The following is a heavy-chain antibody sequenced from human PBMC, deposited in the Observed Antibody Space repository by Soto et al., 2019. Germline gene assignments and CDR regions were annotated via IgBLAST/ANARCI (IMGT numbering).Heavy chain of an antibody. Sequence: SVKVSCKASGGTFSSYAISWVRQAPGQGLEWMGGIIPIFGTANYAQKFQGRVTITADESTSTAYMKLSSLSSEDTAVYYCARVKKSARPCIDYWGQGTLVTVSS. J-gene: IGHJ4*02. CDR3: ARVKKSARPCIDY. CDR1: GGTFSSYA. V-gene: IGHV1-69*13. CDR2: IIPIFGTA.